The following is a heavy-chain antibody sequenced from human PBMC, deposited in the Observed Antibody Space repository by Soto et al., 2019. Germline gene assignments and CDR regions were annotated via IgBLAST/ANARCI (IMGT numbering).Heavy chain of an antibody. CDR2: VSYDGSNK. J-gene: IGHJ6*02. Sequence: PGGSLRLSCAASGFSFKGYAIHWVRQAPGKGLEWVAVVSYDGSNKFYADSVKGRFTISRDDSKNTVFLQMNSLRVEDTAVFYCARDRPGGYGYSWDDFLYYFGMDVWGQGTTVTVSS. V-gene: IGHV3-30-3*01. D-gene: IGHD5-18*01. CDR3: ARDRPGGYGYSWDDFLYYFGMDV. CDR1: GFSFKGYA.